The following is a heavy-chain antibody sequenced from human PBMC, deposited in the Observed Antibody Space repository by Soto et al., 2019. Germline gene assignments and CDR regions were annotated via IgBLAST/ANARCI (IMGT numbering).Heavy chain of an antibody. CDR2: IYYSGST. CDR3: ARDASTVTTSSYFDY. V-gene: IGHV4-31*03. J-gene: IGHJ4*02. D-gene: IGHD4-17*01. CDR1: GGSISSGGYY. Sequence: PSESLSLTCTVSGGSISSGGYYWSWIRQHPGKGLEWIGYIYYSGSTYYNPSLKSRVTISVDTSKNQFSLKLSSVTAADTAVYYCARDASTVTTSSYFDYWGQGTLITVSS.